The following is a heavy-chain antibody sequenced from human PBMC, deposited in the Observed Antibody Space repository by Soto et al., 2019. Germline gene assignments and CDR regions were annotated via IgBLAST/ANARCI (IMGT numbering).Heavy chain of an antibody. D-gene: IGHD1-1*01. CDR3: AKETTPHPADSSDP. V-gene: IGHV3-23*01. Sequence: GGSLRLSCAASGFTFSSYAMSWVRQAPEKGLEWVSTISGSGGSTHYADSVKGRFTISRDNSKNTLYLQMNSLRAEDTAVYYCAKETTPHPADSSDPWGPGTIVTVSS. CDR2: ISGSGGST. J-gene: IGHJ5*02. CDR1: GFTFSSYA.